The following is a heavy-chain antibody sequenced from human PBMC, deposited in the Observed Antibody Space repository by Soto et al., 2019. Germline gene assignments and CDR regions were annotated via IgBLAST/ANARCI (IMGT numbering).Heavy chain of an antibody. CDR3: ARGWYCSGGSCYEDYYYGMDV. Sequence: GGSLRLSCAASGFTFSDYYMSWIRQAPGKGLEWVSYISSSSSYTNYADSVKGRFTISRDNAKNSLYLQMNSLRAEDTAVYYCARGWYCSGGSCYEDYYYGMDVWGQGTTVTVSS. D-gene: IGHD2-15*01. CDR1: GFTFSDYY. J-gene: IGHJ6*02. CDR2: ISSSSSYT. V-gene: IGHV3-11*06.